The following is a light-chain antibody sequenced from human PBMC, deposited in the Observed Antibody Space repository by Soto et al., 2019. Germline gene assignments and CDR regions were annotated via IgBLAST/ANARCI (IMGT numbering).Light chain of an antibody. Sequence: QAVVTQPPSASGTPGQSVPISCSGSNSNMGRNYVYWYQQVPGTAPKLLMYRNDVRPSGVPDRFTGSKSGTSASLAISGLRSEDEADYYCAVWDNSLNGVAFGGGTKVTVL. CDR3: AVWDNSLNGVA. CDR1: NSNMGRNY. J-gene: IGLJ2*01. V-gene: IGLV1-47*01. CDR2: RND.